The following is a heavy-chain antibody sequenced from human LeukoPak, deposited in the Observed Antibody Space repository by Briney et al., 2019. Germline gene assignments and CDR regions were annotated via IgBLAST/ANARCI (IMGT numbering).Heavy chain of an antibody. D-gene: IGHD2-2*01. V-gene: IGHV4-34*01. J-gene: IGHJ4*02. CDR3: ASQVPASAPDY. CDR1: GGSFSGYY. CDR2: INHSGST. Sequence: PSETLSLTCAVYGGSFSGYYWSWIRQPPGKGLEWIGEINHSGSTNYNPSLKSRVTISVDTSKNQFSLKLSSVTAADTAVCYCASQVPASAPDYWGQGTLVTVSS.